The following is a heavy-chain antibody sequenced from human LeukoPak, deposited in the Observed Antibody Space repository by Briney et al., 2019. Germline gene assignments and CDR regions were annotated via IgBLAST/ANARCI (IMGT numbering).Heavy chain of an antibody. CDR1: GGSFSGYY. V-gene: IGHV4-34*01. CDR3: VGYYYDSSGYYLDY. D-gene: IGHD3-22*01. Sequence: PSETLSLTCAVYGGSFSGYYWSWIRQPPGKGLEWIGEINHSGSTNYNPSLKSRVTISVDTSKNQFSLKLSSVTAADTAVYYCVGYYYDSSGYYLDYWGQGTLVIVSS. CDR2: INHSGST. J-gene: IGHJ4*02.